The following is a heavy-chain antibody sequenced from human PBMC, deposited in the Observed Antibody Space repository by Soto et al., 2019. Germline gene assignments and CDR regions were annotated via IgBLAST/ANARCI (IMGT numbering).Heavy chain of an antibody. Sequence: GGSLKLSCAASGFTFSSYWMNWVRQAPGKGLEWVANIKQDGSEKYYVDSVKGRFTISRDNAKNSLYLQMNSLRAEDKAVYYRARTYCSSTSCYGAFDIWGQGTMVTVSS. J-gene: IGHJ3*02. CDR1: GFTFSSYW. D-gene: IGHD2-2*01. CDR3: ARTYCSSTSCYGAFDI. CDR2: IKQDGSEK. V-gene: IGHV3-7*01.